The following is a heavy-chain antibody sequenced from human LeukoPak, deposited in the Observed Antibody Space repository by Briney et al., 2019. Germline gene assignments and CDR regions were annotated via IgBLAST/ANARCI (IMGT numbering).Heavy chain of an antibody. D-gene: IGHD6-13*01. CDR1: GGTFSSYA. CDR3: AAIAAAGTRIQRYFDY. Sequence: GASVKVSCKASGGTFSSYAISWVRQAPGQGLERMGGIIPIFGTANYAQKFQGRVTITADESTSTAYMELSSLRSEDTAVYYCAAIAAAGTRIQRYFDYWGQGPWSPSPQ. V-gene: IGHV1-69*13. CDR2: IIPIFGTA. J-gene: IGHJ4*02.